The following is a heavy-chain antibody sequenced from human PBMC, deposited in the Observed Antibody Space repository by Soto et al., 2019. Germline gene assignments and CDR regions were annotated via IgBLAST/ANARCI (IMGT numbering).Heavy chain of an antibody. CDR3: ARDPSSGWSGFDY. Sequence: GVSLRLSCAASGFTFSSDSMNWVRQAPGKGLEWVSSISSSSSYIYYADSVKGRFTISRDNAKNSLYLQMNSPRAEDTAVYYCARDPSSGWSGFDYWGQGTLVTVSS. CDR2: ISSSSSYI. J-gene: IGHJ4*02. CDR1: GFTFSSDS. D-gene: IGHD6-19*01. V-gene: IGHV3-21*01.